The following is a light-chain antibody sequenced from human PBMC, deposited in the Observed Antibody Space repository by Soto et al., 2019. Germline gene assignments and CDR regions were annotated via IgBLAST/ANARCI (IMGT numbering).Light chain of an antibody. CDR2: EVN. CDR1: SSDVGSHNS. V-gene: IGLV2-18*02. J-gene: IGLJ1*01. Sequence: QSALTQPPSVSGSPGQSVTISCSGSSSDVGSHNSVSWYKQAPGTSPKLMIFEVNNRPSGVPDRFSESKSGNTASLTISGLQPEDEADYYCISYISSITSHVFGTGTKLTVL. CDR3: ISYISSITSHV.